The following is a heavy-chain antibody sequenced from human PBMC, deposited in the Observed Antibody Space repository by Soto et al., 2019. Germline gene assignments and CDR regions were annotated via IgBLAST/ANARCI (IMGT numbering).Heavy chain of an antibody. CDR1: GFTFSSYG. J-gene: IGHJ5*02. CDR2: IWYDGSNK. V-gene: IGHV3-33*01. Sequence: PGGSLRLSCAASGFTFSSYGMHWVRQAPGKGLEWVAVIWYDGSNKYYADSVKGRFTISRDNSKNTLYLQMNSLRAEDTAVYYCAREGLPNWFDPWGQGTLVTVSS. CDR3: AREGLPNWFDP.